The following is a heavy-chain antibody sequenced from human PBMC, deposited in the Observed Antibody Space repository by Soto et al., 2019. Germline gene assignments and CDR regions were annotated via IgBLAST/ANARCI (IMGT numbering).Heavy chain of an antibody. CDR1: GFSVSSNY. Sequence: EVQLVQTGGGLIQPGGSLRLSCAASGFSVSSNYMTWVRQAPGKGLGGVPVIYAAGNPYYADSVKGRFTISRDNSKDMLYLQMNSLRAEDTAMYYCARLSRSGGGYWGQGTLVTVSS. J-gene: IGHJ4*02. CDR2: IYAAGNP. CDR3: ARLSRSGGGY. D-gene: IGHD3-10*01. V-gene: IGHV3-53*02.